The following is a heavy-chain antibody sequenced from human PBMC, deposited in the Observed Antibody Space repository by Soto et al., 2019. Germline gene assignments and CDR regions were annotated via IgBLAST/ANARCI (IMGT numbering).Heavy chain of an antibody. CDR3: ARREATWITPSFDY. D-gene: IGHD1-20*01. CDR2: IIPIFGTA. CDR1: GGTFSSYA. J-gene: IGHJ4*02. Sequence: QVQLVQSWAEVKKPGSSVNVSCQASGGTFSSYAISWFRQAPGQWLEWMGGIIPIFGTANYGQKFQGRVTSTADKSTSTAYMELSSLRYEDTAVYYCARREATWITPSFDYWGKGPLVTVSS. V-gene: IGHV1-69*06.